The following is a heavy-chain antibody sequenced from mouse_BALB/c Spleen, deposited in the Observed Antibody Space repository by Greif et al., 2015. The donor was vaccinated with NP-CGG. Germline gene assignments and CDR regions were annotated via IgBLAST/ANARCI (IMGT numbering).Heavy chain of an antibody. CDR2: INPYYGST. CDR3: ARGGTVVEGGFAY. CDR1: GYSFTDYI. J-gene: IGHJ3*01. Sequence: VQLQQSGPELVKPGASVKISCKASGYSFTDYIMLWVKQSHGKSLEWIGNINPYYGSTSYNLKFKGKATLTVDKSSSTAYMQLNSLTSEDSAVYYCARGGTVVEGGFAYWGQGTLVTVSA. V-gene: IGHV1-39*01. D-gene: IGHD1-1*01.